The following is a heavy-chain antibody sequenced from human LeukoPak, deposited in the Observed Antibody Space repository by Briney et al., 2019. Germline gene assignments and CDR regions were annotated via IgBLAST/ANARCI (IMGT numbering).Heavy chain of an antibody. Sequence: GGSLRLSCAAPGFTFSGYAVSWVRQAPGKGLEWVSGFWADGNTHYTAPVRGRFDIPTATSTTTTHLHLNSTTAEATALYSFTRDLHYWFAMDVWGQGTTVTVS. D-gene: IGHD2-8*02. CDR3: TRDLHYWFAMDV. V-gene: IGHV3-23*01. CDR1: GFTFSGYA. J-gene: IGHJ6*02. CDR2: FWADGNT.